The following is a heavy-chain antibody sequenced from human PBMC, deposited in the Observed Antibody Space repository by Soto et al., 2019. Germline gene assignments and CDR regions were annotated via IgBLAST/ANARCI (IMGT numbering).Heavy chain of an antibody. V-gene: IGHV3-48*01. CDR1: GFTFSSYS. CDR3: ASGVTTFDY. J-gene: IGHJ4*02. D-gene: IGHD4-4*01. Sequence: ESGGGLVQPGGSLRLSCAASGFTFSSYSMNWVRQAPGKGLEWVSYISSSSSTIYYADSVKGRFTISRDNAKNSLYLQMNSLRAEDTAVYYCASGVTTFDYWGQGTLVTVSS. CDR2: ISSSSSTI.